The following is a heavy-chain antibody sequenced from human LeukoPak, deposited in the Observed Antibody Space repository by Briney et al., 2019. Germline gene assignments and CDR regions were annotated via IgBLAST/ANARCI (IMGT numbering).Heavy chain of an antibody. CDR1: GYTFTGYY. CDR2: INPNSGGT. Sequence: ASVKVSCKASGYTFTGYYMHWVRQAPGQGLGWMGWINPNSGGTNYAQKFQGRVTMTRDTSISTAYMELSRLRSDDTAVYYCARVSLGYDYVWGSYQDWGQGTLVTVSS. CDR3: ARVSLGYDYVWGSYQD. V-gene: IGHV1-2*02. D-gene: IGHD3-16*02. J-gene: IGHJ4*02.